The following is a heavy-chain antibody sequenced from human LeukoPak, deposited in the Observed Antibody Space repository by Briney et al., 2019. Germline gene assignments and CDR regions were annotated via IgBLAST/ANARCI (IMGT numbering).Heavy chain of an antibody. CDR3: ARTDCSGGSCYAPKIYYYYYGMDV. V-gene: IGHV4-34*01. J-gene: IGHJ6*02. Sequence: SSETLSLTCAVYGGSFSGYYWSWIRQPPGKGLEWIGEINHRGSTNYNPSLKSRVTISVDTSKNQFSLKLSSVTAADTAVYYCARTDCSGGSCYAPKIYYYYYGMDVWGQGTTVTVSS. D-gene: IGHD2-15*01. CDR2: INHRGST. CDR1: GGSFSGYY.